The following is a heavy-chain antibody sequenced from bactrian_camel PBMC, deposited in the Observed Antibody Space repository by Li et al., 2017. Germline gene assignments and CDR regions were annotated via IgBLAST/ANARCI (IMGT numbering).Heavy chain of an antibody. D-gene: IGHD1*01. J-gene: IGHJ4*01. CDR2: IRSSDGTI. Sequence: HVQLVESGGGSVQAGGSLRLSCAASGLVASPACMGWFRQAPGKERELVSSIRSSDGTIKYADSVKGRFTISQDDDTNTVTLQMNSLKFEDTGMYYCAASPWDFRGRLGRSDLWRYWGQGTQVTVS. CDR3: AASPWDFRGRLGRSDLWRY. CDR1: GLVASPAC. V-gene: IGHV3S60*01.